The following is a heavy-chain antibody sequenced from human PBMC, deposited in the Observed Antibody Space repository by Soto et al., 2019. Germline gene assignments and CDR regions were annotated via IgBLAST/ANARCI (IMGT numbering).Heavy chain of an antibody. CDR3: AKDISYDSSGYYPGGHYFDY. J-gene: IGHJ4*02. CDR2: ISWNSGSI. V-gene: IGHV3-9*01. CDR1: GFTFDDYA. D-gene: IGHD3-22*01. Sequence: HPGGSLRLSCAASGFTFDDYAMHWARQAPGKGLEWVSGISWNSGSIGYADSVKGRFTISRDNAKNSLYLQMNSLRAEDTALYYCAKDISYDSSGYYPGGHYFDYWGQGTLVTVSS.